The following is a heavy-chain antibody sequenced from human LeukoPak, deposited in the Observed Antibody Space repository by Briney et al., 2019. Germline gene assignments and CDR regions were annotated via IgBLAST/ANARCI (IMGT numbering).Heavy chain of an antibody. J-gene: IGHJ3*02. CDR3: ARAFSAWPHAFDI. Sequence: SETLSLTCTVSGGYISTHYWGWVRQTPGQGLAWLGYISYSGTTTYSPSLQSRVTISLDTSENQFSLRLNSLTAADTAVYYCARAFSAWPHAFDIWGQGTMVTVSS. V-gene: IGHV4-59*11. CDR2: ISYSGTT. D-gene: IGHD6-19*01. CDR1: GGYISTHY.